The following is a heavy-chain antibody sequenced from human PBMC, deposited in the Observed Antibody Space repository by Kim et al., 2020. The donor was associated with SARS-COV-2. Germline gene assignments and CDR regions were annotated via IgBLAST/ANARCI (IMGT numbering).Heavy chain of an antibody. CDR3: VRRYCSSSNCYSGAFDI. Sequence: GGSLRLSCAASGFTFSSFWMSWVRQAPGKGLEWVANIKQDGSEKYYVDSLRGRFTISRDNAKNSLFLQMNSLRAEDTAVYYCVRRYCSSSNCYSGAFDIWGQGIMVTVSS. D-gene: IGHD2-2*01. J-gene: IGHJ3*02. V-gene: IGHV3-7*01. CDR1: GFTFSSFW. CDR2: IKQDGSEK.